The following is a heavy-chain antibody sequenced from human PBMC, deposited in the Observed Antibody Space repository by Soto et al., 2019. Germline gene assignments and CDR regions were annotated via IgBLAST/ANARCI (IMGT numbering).Heavy chain of an antibody. CDR3: AASCVAFGGFNYYGMDV. CDR1: GGSISSGGYY. CDR2: FYYSGTT. D-gene: IGHD5-12*01. Sequence: QVQLQESGPGLVKPSQTLSLTCTVSGGSISSGGYYWYWIRQHTGKGLEWIGYFYYSGTTYYNPSLKSRVTISVDSSKNQFSLKLSSVTAADTAVYYCAASCVAFGGFNYYGMDVWGQGTTVTVSS. J-gene: IGHJ6*02. V-gene: IGHV4-31*03.